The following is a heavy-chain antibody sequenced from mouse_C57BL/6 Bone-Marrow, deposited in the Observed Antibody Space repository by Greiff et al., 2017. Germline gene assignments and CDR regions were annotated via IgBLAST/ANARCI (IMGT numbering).Heavy chain of an antibody. CDR3: ARWGYDYDFDY. CDR2: IHPNSGST. V-gene: IGHV1-64*01. D-gene: IGHD2-4*01. Sequence: QVQLQQPGAELVKPGASVKLSCKASGYTFTSYWMHWVKQRPGQGLEWIGMIHPNSGSTNYNVKFKSKATLTVDKSYSTAYMQLSSLTSEDSAVYYCARWGYDYDFDYWGQGTTLTVSS. J-gene: IGHJ2*01. CDR1: GYTFTSYW.